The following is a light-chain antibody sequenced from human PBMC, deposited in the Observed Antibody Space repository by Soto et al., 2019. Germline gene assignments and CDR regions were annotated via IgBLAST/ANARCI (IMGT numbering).Light chain of an antibody. J-gene: IGKJ1*01. Sequence: DIQMTQSPSTLSASIGDRVTITCRASQGISNWLAWYQQKPGKAPKLLIYKASSLESGVPSRFSGSGSGTEFTLTISSLQPDDFATYYCQQYESYSKTFGQGTKVEIK. CDR1: QGISNW. CDR3: QQYESYSKT. V-gene: IGKV1-5*03. CDR2: KAS.